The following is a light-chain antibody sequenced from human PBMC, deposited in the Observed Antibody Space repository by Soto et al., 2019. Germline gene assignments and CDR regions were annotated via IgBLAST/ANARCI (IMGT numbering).Light chain of an antibody. Sequence: IVLTHSPATLSLSPGERATLSCRASQSVSIDLAWYQQKPGQAPRLLIYDASNRATGIPARFSGSGSGTDFTLTISSLEPEDFAVYYCQQRSNWPPTFGGGTKVDIK. J-gene: IGKJ4*01. CDR1: QSVSID. CDR3: QQRSNWPPT. CDR2: DAS. V-gene: IGKV3-11*01.